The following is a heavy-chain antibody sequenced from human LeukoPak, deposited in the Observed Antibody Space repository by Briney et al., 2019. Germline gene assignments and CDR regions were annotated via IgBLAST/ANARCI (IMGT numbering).Heavy chain of an antibody. D-gene: IGHD6-13*01. V-gene: IGHV3-21*06. CDR3: ASQASSTWYGNWFDP. J-gene: IGHJ5*02. CDR2: ISSSSNYI. CDR1: GFTFSTCR. Sequence: GGSLRLSCVASGFTFSTCRMNWVRQAPGKGLEWVSSISSSSNYIYYADSVKGRFTISRDNAKNSLYLQMNSLRADDTAMYYCASQASSTWYGNWFDPWGQGTLVTVSS.